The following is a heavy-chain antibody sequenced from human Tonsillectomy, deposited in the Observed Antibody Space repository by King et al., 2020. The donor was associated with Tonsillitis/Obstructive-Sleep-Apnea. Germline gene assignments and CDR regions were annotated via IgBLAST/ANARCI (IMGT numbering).Heavy chain of an antibody. D-gene: IGHD2-2*01. Sequence: VQLVESRGGLVKPGGSLRLSCAVSGFTFSSYCMNWVRQAPGKGLEWVSSISSSSSDIYYADSVKGRFTISRDNAKNSLYLQMNSLRAEDTAVYYCARAPGRPAWYFDLWGRGTLVTVSS. CDR3: ARAPGRPAWYFDL. J-gene: IGHJ2*01. CDR1: GFTFSSYC. CDR2: ISSSSSDI. V-gene: IGHV3-21*01.